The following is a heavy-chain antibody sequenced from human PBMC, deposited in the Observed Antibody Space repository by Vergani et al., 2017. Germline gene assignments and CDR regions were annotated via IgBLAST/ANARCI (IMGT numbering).Heavy chain of an antibody. CDR1: GFTFDDYG. Sequence: EVQLVESGGGVVRPGGSLRLSCAASGFTFDDYGMSWVRQAPGKGLEWVSGINWNGGSTGYADSVKGRFTISRDNSKNTLYLQMNSLRAEDTAVYYCARDMQLWFDFGTFYYYYGMDVWGQGTTVTVSS. CDR2: INWNGGST. J-gene: IGHJ6*02. CDR3: ARDMQLWFDFGTFYYYYGMDV. D-gene: IGHD5-18*01. V-gene: IGHV3-20*04.